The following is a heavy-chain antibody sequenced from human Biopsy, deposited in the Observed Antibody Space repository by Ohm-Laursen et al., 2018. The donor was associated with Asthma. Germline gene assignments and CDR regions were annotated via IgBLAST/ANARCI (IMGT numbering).Heavy chain of an antibody. CDR3: ARHWNWGSFFDY. J-gene: IGHJ4*02. D-gene: IGHD7-27*01. CDR1: GGSMSSSSYS. Sequence: ETLSLTCTVSGGSMSSSSYSWGWIRQPPGKGLEWIGSISYTGNTDIPSLRSRVTLSVDTSKNNFSLKLPSVTAADTAVFYCARHWNWGSFFDYWGQGMLVTVSS. V-gene: IGHV4-39*01. CDR2: ISYTGNT.